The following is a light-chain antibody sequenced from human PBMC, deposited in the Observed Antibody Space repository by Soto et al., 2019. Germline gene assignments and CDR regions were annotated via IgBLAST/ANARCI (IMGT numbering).Light chain of an antibody. CDR2: WAS. J-gene: IGKJ1*01. CDR1: QSVLYSSNNKNY. V-gene: IGKV4-1*01. Sequence: DIVMTQSPDSLAVSLGERATINCKSSQSVLYSSNNKNYLAWYQQKPGQPPKLLIYWASTRESGVPDRISGSGSGTDFTLTISSLQAEDVAVYYCQQYYSTPVTFGQGTKVEIK. CDR3: QQYYSTPVT.